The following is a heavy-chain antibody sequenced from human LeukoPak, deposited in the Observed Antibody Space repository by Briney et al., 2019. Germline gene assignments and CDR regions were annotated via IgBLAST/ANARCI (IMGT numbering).Heavy chain of an antibody. V-gene: IGHV3-23*01. CDR1: GFTFSSYA. J-gene: IGHJ4*02. CDR2: ISGSGGST. D-gene: IGHD3-9*01. CDR3: AKEYTDILTGYLPPFVY. Sequence: GGSLRLSCAASGFTFSSYAMSWVRQAPGKGLEWVSAISGSGGSTYYADSVKGRFTTSRDNSKNTLYLQMNSLRAEDTAVYYCAKEYTDILTGYLPPFVYWGQGTLVTVSS.